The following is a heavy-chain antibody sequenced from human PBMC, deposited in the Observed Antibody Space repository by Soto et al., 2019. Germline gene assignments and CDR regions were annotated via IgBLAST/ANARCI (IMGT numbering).Heavy chain of an antibody. CDR2: IRSKAYGGTA. CDR1: GFTFGDYA. Sequence: GGSLRLSCTASGFTFGDYAMSWFRQAPGKGLEWVGFIRSKAYGGTAEYAASVKGRFTISRDDSKSIAYLQMNSLKTEDTAVYYCTRDPIVPGAVAGPFDYWGQGTLVTVSS. V-gene: IGHV3-49*03. D-gene: IGHD6-19*01. J-gene: IGHJ4*02. CDR3: TRDPIVPGAVAGPFDY.